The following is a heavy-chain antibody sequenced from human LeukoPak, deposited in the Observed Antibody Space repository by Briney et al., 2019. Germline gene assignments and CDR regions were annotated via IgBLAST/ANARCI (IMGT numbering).Heavy chain of an antibody. Sequence: GGSLRLSCAASGFTFSSYSMNWVRQAPGKGLEWVSSISSSSSYIYYADSVEGRFTISRDNAKNSLYLQMNSLRAEDTAVYYCARDLGGRYGDYSAFDIWGQGTMVTVSS. CDR3: ARDLGGRYGDYSAFDI. D-gene: IGHD4-17*01. CDR1: GFTFSSYS. CDR2: ISSSSSYI. V-gene: IGHV3-21*01. J-gene: IGHJ3*02.